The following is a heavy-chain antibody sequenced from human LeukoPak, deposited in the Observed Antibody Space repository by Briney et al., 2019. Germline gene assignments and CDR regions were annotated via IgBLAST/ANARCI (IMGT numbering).Heavy chain of an antibody. D-gene: IGHD3-9*01. CDR1: GYTFTSYD. V-gene: IGHV1-8*01. Sequence: GASVKVSCKASGYTFTSYDINWVRQATGQGLEWMGWMNPNSGNTGYAQKFQGRVTMTRNTSISTAYMELSSLRSEDTAVYYCARFHYDILTGPTFNWFDPWGQGTLVTVSS. CDR2: MNPNSGNT. J-gene: IGHJ5*02. CDR3: ARFHYDILTGPTFNWFDP.